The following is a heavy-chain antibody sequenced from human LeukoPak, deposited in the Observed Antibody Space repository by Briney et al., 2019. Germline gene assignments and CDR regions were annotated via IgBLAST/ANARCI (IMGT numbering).Heavy chain of an antibody. CDR1: GYTFTNYY. Sequence: GASVKVSCKASGYTFTNYYVHWVRQAPGQGLEWMGWISTYNGNTNYAQNLQGRVTMTTDTSTSTAYMELRSLRSDDTAVYYCARSNFGEYDFDYWGQGTLVTVSS. D-gene: IGHD3-10*01. J-gene: IGHJ4*02. V-gene: IGHV1-18*04. CDR2: ISTYNGNT. CDR3: ARSNFGEYDFDY.